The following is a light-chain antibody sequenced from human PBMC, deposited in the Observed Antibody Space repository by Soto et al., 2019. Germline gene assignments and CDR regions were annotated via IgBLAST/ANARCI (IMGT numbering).Light chain of an antibody. CDR1: QGIGTW. Sequence: DIQLTQSPSTLSASVGDRITITCRASQGIGTWLAWYQHRPGEGPKLLIHDASSLESGVPSRFSGSGSATEFSLTISSLESGDSGTYHCQQYATYAPSTFGQGTKVEIK. CDR2: DAS. J-gene: IGKJ1*01. CDR3: QQYATYAPST. V-gene: IGKV1-5*01.